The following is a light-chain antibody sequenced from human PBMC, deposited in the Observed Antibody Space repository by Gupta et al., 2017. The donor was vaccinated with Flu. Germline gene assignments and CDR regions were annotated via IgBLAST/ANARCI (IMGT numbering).Light chain of an antibody. CDR1: DIGSKS. CDR2: DDS. V-gene: IGLV3-21*02. J-gene: IGLJ2*01. Sequence: SSVLTQAPSVSVAPGQTATITGGGTDIGSKSVHWYQQKPGQAPVLVVYDDSARPSGIPERFSGSNSGNTATLTISRVEAGDEADYYCQLWDQTISHAVFGGGTKLTVL. CDR3: QLWDQTISHAV.